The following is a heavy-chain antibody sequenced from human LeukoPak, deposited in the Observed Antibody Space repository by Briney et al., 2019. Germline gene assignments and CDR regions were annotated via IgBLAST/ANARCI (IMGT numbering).Heavy chain of an antibody. CDR2: ISGSGGST. D-gene: IGHD3-22*01. V-gene: IGHV3-23*01. Sequence: GGSLRLSCAASGFTFSSYAVSWVRQAPGKGLEWVSAISGSGGSTYYEDSVKDRFTISRDNSKNTLYLQMNSLRAEDTAVYYCAKDRVSVYYYDSSGYYYFDYWGQGTLVTVSS. J-gene: IGHJ4*02. CDR1: GFTFSSYA. CDR3: AKDRVSVYYYDSSGYYYFDY.